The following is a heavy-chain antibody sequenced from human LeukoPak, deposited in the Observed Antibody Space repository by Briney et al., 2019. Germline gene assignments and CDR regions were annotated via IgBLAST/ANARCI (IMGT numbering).Heavy chain of an antibody. CDR2: ISGSGGST. J-gene: IGHJ3*02. D-gene: IGHD2-2*01. CDR1: GFTFSSYA. Sequence: GGSLRLSCAASGFTFSSYAMSWVRQAPGEGLEWVSTISGSGGSTYYADSVKGRFTIFRDNSKNTLSLQMNSLRADDTAVYYCARGYCSSINCYAFDIWGQGTMVTVSS. CDR3: ARGYCSSINCYAFDI. V-gene: IGHV3-23*01.